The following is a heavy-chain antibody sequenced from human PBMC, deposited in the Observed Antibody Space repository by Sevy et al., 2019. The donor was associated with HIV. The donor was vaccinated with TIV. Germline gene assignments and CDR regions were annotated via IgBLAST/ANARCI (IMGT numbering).Heavy chain of an antibody. Sequence: GGSLRLSCAASGFTFSNYNMNWVRQAPGKGLEWVSSISSSSNYISYADSMKGRFTISRDNAKNSLYLQMNSLRDEDTAVYYCARVVAYCSGGSCFPGYYYGMDVWGQGTTVTVSS. CDR2: ISSSSNYI. D-gene: IGHD2-15*01. J-gene: IGHJ6*02. V-gene: IGHV3-21*01. CDR1: GFTFSNYN. CDR3: ARVVAYCSGGSCFPGYYYGMDV.